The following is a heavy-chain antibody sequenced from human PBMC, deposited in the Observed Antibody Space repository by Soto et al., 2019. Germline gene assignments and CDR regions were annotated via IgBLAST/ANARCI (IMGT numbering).Heavy chain of an antibody. J-gene: IGHJ4*02. V-gene: IGHV3-21*01. CDR3: AREASDCCVCRRAYFDY. D-gene: IGHD2-8*01. Sequence: EVQLVESGGGLVKPGGSLRLSCAASGFTFSSYSMNWVRQAPGKGLEWVSSISSSSSYIYYADSVKGRFTISRDNAKNSLYLQMNSLRAEDTAVYYCAREASDCCVCRRAYFDYWGQGTLVTVSS. CDR2: ISSSSSYI. CDR1: GFTFSSYS.